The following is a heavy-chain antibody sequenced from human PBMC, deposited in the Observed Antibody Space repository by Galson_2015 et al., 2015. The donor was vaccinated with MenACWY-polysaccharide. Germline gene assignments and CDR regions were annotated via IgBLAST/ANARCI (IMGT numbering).Heavy chain of an antibody. D-gene: IGHD1-26*01. V-gene: IGHV2-5*02. CDR2: IYWDDDK. J-gene: IGHJ4*02. Sequence: PALVKPTQTLTLPCTFSGFSLTGSGVGVGWIRQPPGQALEWLALIYWDDDKRYSPSLKSRLTITKDTSKNHVVLTMTNMDPVDTATYFCAHRLGADSNFDYWGQGALVTVSS. CDR3: AHRLGADSNFDY. CDR1: GFSLTGSGVG.